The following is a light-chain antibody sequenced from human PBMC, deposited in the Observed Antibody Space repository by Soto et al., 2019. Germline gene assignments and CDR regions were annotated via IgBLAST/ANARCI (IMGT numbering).Light chain of an antibody. CDR2: AAS. Sequence: AIRMTQSPSSLSASTGDRVTITCRASQGISSYLAWYQQKPGKAPKLLIYAASTLQSGVPSRFSGSGSGTDFTLTISCLQSEDFATYYCQQYYSYPSLTFGGVTTVEIK. CDR1: QGISSY. J-gene: IGKJ4*01. CDR3: QQYYSYPSLT. V-gene: IGKV1-8*01.